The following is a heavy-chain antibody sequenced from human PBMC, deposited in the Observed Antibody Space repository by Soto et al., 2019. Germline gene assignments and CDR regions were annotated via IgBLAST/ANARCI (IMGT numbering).Heavy chain of an antibody. V-gene: IGHV4-59*08. Sequence: SETLSLTCTVSGGSISSYYWSWIRQPPGKGLEWIGYFHYSGSTNYNPSLESRVTISGDTSKNQFSLKLSSVTAADTAVYYCARHQDYYYYYAMDVWGQGTTVTVS. CDR2: FHYSGST. CDR1: GGSISSYY. CDR3: ARHQDYYYYYAMDV. J-gene: IGHJ6*02.